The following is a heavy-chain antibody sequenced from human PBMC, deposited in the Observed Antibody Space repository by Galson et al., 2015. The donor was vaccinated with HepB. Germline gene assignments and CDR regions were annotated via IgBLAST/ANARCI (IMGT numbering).Heavy chain of an antibody. V-gene: IGHV1-69*13. CDR2: IIPIFGTA. J-gene: IGHJ3*02. D-gene: IGHD4-17*01. CDR3: ARMGSTVTNEAFDI. Sequence: SVKVSCKASGGTFSSYAISWVRQAPGQGLEWMGGIIPIFGTANYAQKFQGRVTITADESTSTAYMELSSLRSEDTAVYYCARMGSTVTNEAFDIWGQGTMVTVSS. CDR1: GGTFSSYA.